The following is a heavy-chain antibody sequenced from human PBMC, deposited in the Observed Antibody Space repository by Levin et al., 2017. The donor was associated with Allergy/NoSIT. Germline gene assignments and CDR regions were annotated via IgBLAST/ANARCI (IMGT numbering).Heavy chain of an antibody. CDR1: GFTFSSYG. J-gene: IGHJ4*02. CDR3: AKDGALRYFDWLLRELDY. V-gene: IGHV3-30*18. D-gene: IGHD3-9*01. CDR2: ISYDGSNK. Sequence: GGSLRLSCAASGFTFSSYGMHWVRQAPGKGLEWVAVISYDGSNKYYADSVKGRFTISRDNSKNTLYLQMNSLRAEDTAVYYCAKDGALRYFDWLLRELDYWGQGTLVTVSS.